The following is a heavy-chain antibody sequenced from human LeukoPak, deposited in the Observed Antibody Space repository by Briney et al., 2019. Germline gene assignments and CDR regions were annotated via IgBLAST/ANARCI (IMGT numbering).Heavy chain of an antibody. V-gene: IGHV3-43*02. Sequence: GGSLRLSCAASGFTFDDYAMHWVRQAPGKGLEWVSLISGDGGSTYYADSVKGRFTISRDNSKNSLYLQMNSLRTEDTALYYCAKVQVATIFYYYYGMDVWGLGTTVTVS. J-gene: IGHJ6*02. CDR2: ISGDGGST. D-gene: IGHD5-12*01. CDR1: GFTFDDYA. CDR3: AKVQVATIFYYYYGMDV.